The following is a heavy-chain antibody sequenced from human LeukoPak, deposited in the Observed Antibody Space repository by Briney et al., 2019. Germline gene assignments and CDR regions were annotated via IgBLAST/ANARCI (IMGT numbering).Heavy chain of an antibody. Sequence: GESLRLSCAASGFTFSSYAMSWVRQAPGKGLEWVSAISGSGGSTYYADSVKGRFTISRDNSKNTLYLQMNSLRAEDTAVYYCAKDRSGSYYVAGFDYWGQGTLVTVSS. CDR3: AKDRSGSYYVAGFDY. CDR1: GFTFSSYA. D-gene: IGHD1-26*01. V-gene: IGHV3-23*01. CDR2: ISGSGGST. J-gene: IGHJ4*02.